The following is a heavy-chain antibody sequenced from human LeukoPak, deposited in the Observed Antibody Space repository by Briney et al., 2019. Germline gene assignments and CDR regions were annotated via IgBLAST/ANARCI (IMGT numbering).Heavy chain of an antibody. CDR2: ILYDGSNK. D-gene: IGHD3-3*01. J-gene: IGHJ4*02. CDR1: GFTFSSYG. Sequence: GGSLRLSCAASGFTFSSYGMHWVRQAPGKGLEWVAVILYDGSNKYYADSVKGRFTISRDNSKNTLYLQMNSLRAEDTAVYYCAKTGYYDFWSGYYDYWGQGTLVTVSS. CDR3: AKTGYYDFWSGYYDY. V-gene: IGHV3-30*18.